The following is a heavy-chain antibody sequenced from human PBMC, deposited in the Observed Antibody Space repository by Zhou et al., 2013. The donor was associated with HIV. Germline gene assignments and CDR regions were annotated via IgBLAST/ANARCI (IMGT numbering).Heavy chain of an antibody. D-gene: IGHD3-22*01. CDR2: FIPVFGIV. V-gene: IGHV1-69*12. J-gene: IGHJ6*02. CDR3: ATKRNPEGYYYESSGYPYYYYYAMDV. Sequence: QVQLVQSGAEVKKPGSSVKVSCKASGDTLSNYATSWVRQAPGQELEWMGGFIPVFGIVNYAQKFQGRVSITADESTRTAYMELSSLRSEDTAVYYCATKRNPEGYYYESSGYPYYYYYAMDVWGQGTTVTVSS. CDR1: GDTLSNYA.